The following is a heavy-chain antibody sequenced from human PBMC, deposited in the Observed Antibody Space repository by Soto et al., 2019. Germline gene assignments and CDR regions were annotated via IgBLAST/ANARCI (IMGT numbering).Heavy chain of an antibody. Sequence: SETLSLTCTVSGGSMSRGGYYWSWIRQPPGKGLEWIGFIYHTGSTYYSPSLKNRVAISVDTSKNQFSLKLSSVTAADTAVYFCARDPLYVYRDLSHFFDIWGQGTMVTVS. CDR2: IYHTGST. V-gene: IGHV4-30-4*01. D-gene: IGHD2-21*02. CDR1: GGSMSRGGYY. J-gene: IGHJ3*02. CDR3: ARDPLYVYRDLSHFFDI.